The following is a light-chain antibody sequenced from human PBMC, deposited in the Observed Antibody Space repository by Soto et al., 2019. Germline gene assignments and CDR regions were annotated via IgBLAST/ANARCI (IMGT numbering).Light chain of an antibody. J-gene: IGLJ1*01. Sequence: QSALTQPASVSGSPGQSITISCTGTSSDVGSYNYVAWYQQHPGKAPKLMIYDVSNRPSGVSNRFSGSKSGNTASLTISGLQAEDEADYYCSYTSSSALVFGTGTKLTVL. CDR3: CSYTSSSALV. CDR1: SSDVGSYNY. V-gene: IGLV2-14*01. CDR2: DVS.